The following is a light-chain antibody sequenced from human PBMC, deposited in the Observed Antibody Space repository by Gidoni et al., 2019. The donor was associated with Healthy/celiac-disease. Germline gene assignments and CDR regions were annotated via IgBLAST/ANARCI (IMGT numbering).Light chain of an antibody. CDR1: QSISSY. CDR3: QQSSS. Sequence: DIQMTQSPSSLSASVGDRVTITCRASQSISSYLNWYKQKPGKAPKLLIYAASSLQSGVPSRFSGSGSGTDFTLTISSLQPDDFATYDCQQSSSFXQXTKVEIK. J-gene: IGKJ1*01. V-gene: IGKV1-39*01. CDR2: AAS.